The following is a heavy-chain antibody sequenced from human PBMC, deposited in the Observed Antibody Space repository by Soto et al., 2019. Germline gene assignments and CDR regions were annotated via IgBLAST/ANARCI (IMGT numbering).Heavy chain of an antibody. D-gene: IGHD3-3*01. J-gene: IGHJ3*02. V-gene: IGHV1-2*02. CDR3: ARGGGVGVAGSAAFDM. Sequence: QLHLVQSGAVVKKPGASVTVSCSASGYPVTAYYMHWVRQAPGRGLEWMGGINPATGAAKYTQTFQCRVTMTRETSTSTVFMELSGLTSEDTAVFYCARGGGVGVAGSAAFDMWGQGTLVTVSS. CDR1: GYPVTAYY. CDR2: INPATGAA.